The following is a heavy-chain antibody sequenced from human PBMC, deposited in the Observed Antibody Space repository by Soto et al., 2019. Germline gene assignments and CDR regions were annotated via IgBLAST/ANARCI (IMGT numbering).Heavy chain of an antibody. CDR3: ARRRGFPYYYGMDV. Sequence: TSETLSLTCTVSGGSISSSSYYWGWIRQPPGKGLEWIGYIYHSGSTYYNPSLKSRVTISVDRSKNQFSLKLSSVTAADTAVYYCARRRGFPYYYGMDVWGQGTTVTVSS. J-gene: IGHJ6*02. D-gene: IGHD5-12*01. V-gene: IGHV4-39*07. CDR2: IYHSGST. CDR1: GGSISSSSYY.